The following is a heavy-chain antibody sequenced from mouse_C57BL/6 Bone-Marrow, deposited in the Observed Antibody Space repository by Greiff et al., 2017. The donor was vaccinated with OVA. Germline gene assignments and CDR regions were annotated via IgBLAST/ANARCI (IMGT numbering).Heavy chain of an antibody. CDR1: GYTFTDYY. J-gene: IGHJ3*01. CDR3: ARGSNLFAY. Sequence: VQLQQSGPVLVKPGASVKMSCKASGYTFTDYYMNWVKQSHGKSLEWIGVINPYNGGTIYNQKFKGKATLTVDKSSSTAYMELRSLTSEDTAVYYCARGSNLFAYWGQGTLVTVSA. V-gene: IGHV1-19*01. CDR2: INPYNGGT. D-gene: IGHD2-5*01.